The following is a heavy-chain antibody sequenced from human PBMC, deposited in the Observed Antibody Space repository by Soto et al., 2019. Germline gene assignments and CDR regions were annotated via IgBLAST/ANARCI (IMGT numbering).Heavy chain of an antibody. CDR2: IIPILGIA. V-gene: IGHV1-69*04. J-gene: IGHJ5*02. D-gene: IGHD2-2*01. CDR3: ARDRCDMSTSCYAGNWFDP. CDR1: GGTFSSYT. Sequence: GASVKVSCKASGGTFSSYTISCVRQAPGQGLEWMGRIIPILGIANYAQKFQGRVTITADKSTSTAYMELSSLRSEDTAVYYCARDRCDMSTSCYAGNWFDPWGQGTLVTVSS.